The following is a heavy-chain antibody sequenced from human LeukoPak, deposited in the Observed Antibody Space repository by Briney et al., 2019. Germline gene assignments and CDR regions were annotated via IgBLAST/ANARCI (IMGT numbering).Heavy chain of an antibody. J-gene: IGHJ4*02. CDR1: GFTFSSYS. CDR2: ISSSSSTI. V-gene: IGHV3-48*01. Sequence: GGSLRLSCAASGFTFSSYSMNWVRQAPGKGLEWVSYISSSSSTIHYAESVKGRFTISRDNAKNSLYLQMNSLRAEDTAVYYCARPPYYYDSSGYYFWGQGTLVTVSS. D-gene: IGHD3-22*01. CDR3: ARPPYYYDSSGYYF.